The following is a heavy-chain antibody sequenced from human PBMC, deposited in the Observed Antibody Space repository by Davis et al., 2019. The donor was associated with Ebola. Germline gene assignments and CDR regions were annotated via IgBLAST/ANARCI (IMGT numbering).Heavy chain of an antibody. D-gene: IGHD1-1*01. J-gene: IGHJ6*04. Sequence: GESLKISCAASGFTFSDYYMSWIRQAPGKGLEWVSYISSSGSTIYYADSVKGRFTISRDNAKNSLYLQMNSLRAEDTAVYYCARVPHTTGMDVWGKGTTVTVSS. V-gene: IGHV3-11*01. CDR1: GFTFSDYY. CDR3: ARVPHTTGMDV. CDR2: ISSSGSTI.